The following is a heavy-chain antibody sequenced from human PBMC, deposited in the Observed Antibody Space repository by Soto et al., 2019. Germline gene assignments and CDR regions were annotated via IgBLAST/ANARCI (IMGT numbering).Heavy chain of an antibody. Sequence: SVKVSCKASGFTFTSSAVQWVRQARGQRLEWIGWIVVGSGNTNYAQKFQERVTITRDMSTSTAYMELSSLRSEDTAVYYCAAEDITMIVERITDVWGQGTTVTVSS. V-gene: IGHV1-58*01. D-gene: IGHD3-22*01. CDR2: IVVGSGNT. CDR1: GFTFTSSA. J-gene: IGHJ6*02. CDR3: AAEDITMIVERITDV.